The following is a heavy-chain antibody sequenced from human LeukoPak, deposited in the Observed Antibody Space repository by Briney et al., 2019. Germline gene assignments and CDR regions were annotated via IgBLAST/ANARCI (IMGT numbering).Heavy chain of an antibody. D-gene: IGHD3-22*01. J-gene: IGHJ3*01. CDR2: LHATEGA. CDR3: ASLSSGAAFDV. V-gene: IGHV4-4*07. CDR1: GAYINNYY. Sequence: SETLSLTCTVSGAYINNYYWTWIRQPAAQGLEWIGRLHATEGAIYNPSLKGRVTMSLDTSKDQLSLTLTSVTAADSAVYYFASLSSGAAFDVWGQGAVVTVSS.